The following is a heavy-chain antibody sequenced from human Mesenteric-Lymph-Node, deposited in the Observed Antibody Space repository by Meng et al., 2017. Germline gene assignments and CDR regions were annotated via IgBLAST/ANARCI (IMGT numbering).Heavy chain of an antibody. D-gene: IGHD3-22*01. Sequence: QGQLGQSGAELKKPGSSVKVSCKASGGTFSSYAISWVRQAPGQGLEWMGGIIPIFGTANYAQKFQGRVTITADKSTSTAYMELSSLRSEDTAVYYCARGVYDSSGYYYRWFDPWGQGTLVTVSS. V-gene: IGHV1-69*06. CDR2: IIPIFGTA. J-gene: IGHJ5*02. CDR1: GGTFSSYA. CDR3: ARGVYDSSGYYYRWFDP.